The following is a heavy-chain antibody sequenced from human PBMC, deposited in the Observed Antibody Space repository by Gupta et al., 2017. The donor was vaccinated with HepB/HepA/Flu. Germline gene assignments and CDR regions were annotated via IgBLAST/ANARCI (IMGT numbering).Heavy chain of an antibody. V-gene: IGHV3-9*01. Sequence: EVQLVESGGDLVQPGRSLRLSCAASGLTFDDYAMNWVRQAPGKGWEWVSGISWNRGSIGYADSVKGGVTISRDSAKNSLYLQMNSLRPEDTAVDGWAKANGFYFFYGMDGWGQGTTGNVAS. D-gene: IGHD3-10*01. J-gene: IGHJ6*02. CDR1: GLTFDDYA. CDR2: ISWNRGSI. CDR3: AKANGFYFFYGMDG.